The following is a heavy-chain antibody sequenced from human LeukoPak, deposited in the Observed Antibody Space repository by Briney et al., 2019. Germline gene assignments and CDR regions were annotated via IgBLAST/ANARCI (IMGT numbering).Heavy chain of an antibody. CDR1: GFTFSNYA. CDR2: ISGSDGST. CDR3: AKGHGSGIWLVDV. D-gene: IGHD3-10*01. V-gene: IGHV3-23*01. J-gene: IGHJ6*04. Sequence: PGRSLSLSGAASGFTFSNYAMNWVRQVPGKGLEWVSGISGSDGSTYYADSVKGRFTISRDNSKNTLDLQMNSLRAEDTAVYHCAKGHGSGIWLVDVAGKRTTVTVSS.